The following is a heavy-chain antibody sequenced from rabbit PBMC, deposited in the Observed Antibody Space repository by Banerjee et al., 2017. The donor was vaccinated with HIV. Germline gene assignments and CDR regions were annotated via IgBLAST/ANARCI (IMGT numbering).Heavy chain of an antibody. Sequence: QEQLVESGGDLVKPEGSLTLTCTASGFDFSSSYWICWVRQAPGKGLEWIACIFSGSGGNTYYASWAKGRFTISKTASTSVTLIVTSLTAADTATYFCATSSYSGSTTYKWSFKLWGPGTLVTVS. CDR3: ATSSYSGSTTYKWSFKL. D-gene: IGHD4-2*01. CDR2: IFSGSGGNT. J-gene: IGHJ4*01. V-gene: IGHV1S45*01. CDR1: GFDFSSSYW.